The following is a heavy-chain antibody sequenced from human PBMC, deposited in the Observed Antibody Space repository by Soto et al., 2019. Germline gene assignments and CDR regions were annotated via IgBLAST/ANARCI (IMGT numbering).Heavy chain of an antibody. D-gene: IGHD3-16*02. Sequence: GGSLRLSCAASGFTFSNYGMSWVRQAPGEGLEWVSAMSGSGNTYYADSVKGRFTISRDNAKNSVYLQMNSLRAEDTAVYYCATRQKVIVFWGQGTLVTVSS. J-gene: IGHJ4*02. CDR2: MSGSGNT. CDR1: GFTFSNYG. V-gene: IGHV3-21*01. CDR3: ATRQKVIVF.